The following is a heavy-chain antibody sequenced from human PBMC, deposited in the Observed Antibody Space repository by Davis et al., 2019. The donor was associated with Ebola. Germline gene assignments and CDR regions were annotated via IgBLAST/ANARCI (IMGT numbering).Heavy chain of an antibody. CDR1: GLTFSGAW. CDR3: AHLGGRFSD. Sequence: GESLKISCAVSGLTFSGAWMSWVRQAPGKGLEWVARIKSKGDGGTTDYSEPEKGRFTISRDDSKATIYLQMNSLNTEDTAIYYCAHLGGRFSDWGQGILVTVSS. V-gene: IGHV3-15*01. CDR2: IKSKGDGGTT. D-gene: IGHD1-26*01. J-gene: IGHJ4*02.